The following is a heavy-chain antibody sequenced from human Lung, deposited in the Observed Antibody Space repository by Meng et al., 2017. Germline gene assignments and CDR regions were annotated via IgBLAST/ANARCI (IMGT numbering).Heavy chain of an antibody. Sequence: QVQLVESGGGLVQPGSSLRLSCSASGFTFSSYGMHWVRQDPGKGLEWVAVISYDGSNKYYADSVKGRFTISRDNSKNTLYLQMNSLRAEDTAVYYCAKDLSKQQQLGELDYWGQGTLVTVSS. CDR3: AKDLSKQQQLGELDY. D-gene: IGHD6-13*01. CDR2: ISYDGSNK. V-gene: IGHV3-30*18. CDR1: GFTFSSYG. J-gene: IGHJ4*02.